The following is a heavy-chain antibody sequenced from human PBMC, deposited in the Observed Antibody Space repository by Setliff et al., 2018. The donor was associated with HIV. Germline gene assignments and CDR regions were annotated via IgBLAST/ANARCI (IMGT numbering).Heavy chain of an antibody. Sequence: PSETLSLTCSVSGISINGYYWSWIRQSPRTRLEWIGYVSSIGNTNYYPSLKSRVTISVDTSKNQFSLQLNSVTAADTAVYFCARTRAPYFFDFWGQGAQVTVSS. D-gene: IGHD1-26*01. J-gene: IGHJ4*02. V-gene: IGHV4-4*08. CDR3: ARTRAPYFFDF. CDR2: VSSIGNT. CDR1: GISINGYY.